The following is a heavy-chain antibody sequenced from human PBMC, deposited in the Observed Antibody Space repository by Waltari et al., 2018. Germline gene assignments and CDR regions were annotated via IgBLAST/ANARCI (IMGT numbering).Heavy chain of an antibody. D-gene: IGHD6-19*01. J-gene: IGHJ5*02. Sequence: QVQLVQSGAEVKKPGASVKVSCKASGYTFTSYDINWVRQATGQGLEWMGWMNPNSGGTNYAQKFQGRVTMTRDTSISTAYMELSRLRSDDTAVYYCARGYSSAPSGEYWFDPWGQGTLVTVSS. CDR1: GYTFTSYD. V-gene: IGHV1-2*02. CDR3: ARGYSSAPSGEYWFDP. CDR2: MNPNSGGT.